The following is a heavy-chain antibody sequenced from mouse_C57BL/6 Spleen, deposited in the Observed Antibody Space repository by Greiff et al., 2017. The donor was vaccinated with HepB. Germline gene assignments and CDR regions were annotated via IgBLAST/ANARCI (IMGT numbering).Heavy chain of an antibody. J-gene: IGHJ2*01. V-gene: IGHV1-4*01. CDR1: GYTFTSYT. Sequence: QVQLQQSGAELARPGASVKMSCKASGYTFTSYTMHWVKQRPGQGLEWIGYINPSSGYTKYNQKFKDMATLTADKSSSTAYMQLSSLTSEDSAVYYCARSGNWVFFDYWGQGTTLTVSS. D-gene: IGHD2-1*01. CDR3: ARSGNWVFFDY. CDR2: INPSSGYT.